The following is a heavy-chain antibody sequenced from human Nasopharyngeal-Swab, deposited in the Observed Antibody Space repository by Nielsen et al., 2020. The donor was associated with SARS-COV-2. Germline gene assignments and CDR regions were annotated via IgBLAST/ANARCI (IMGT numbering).Heavy chain of an antibody. CDR3: AEDRGSSGYYYGMDV. Sequence: VRQMPGKGLEWVAVISYDGSNKYYADSVKGRFTISRDNSKNTLYLQMNSLRAEDTAVYYCAEDRGSSGYYYGMDVWGQGTTVTVSS. J-gene: IGHJ6*02. V-gene: IGHV3-30*18. CDR2: ISYDGSNK. D-gene: IGHD6-13*01.